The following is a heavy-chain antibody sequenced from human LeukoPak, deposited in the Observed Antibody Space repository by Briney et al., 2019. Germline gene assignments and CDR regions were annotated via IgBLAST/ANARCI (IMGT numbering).Heavy chain of an antibody. Sequence: GGSLRLSCAASGFSFSDYGTHWVRQAPGKGLEWVTFMQYDGSVIFYADSVKGRFTISRDNSKNTLYLQMNSLRAEDTAVYYCASCVHLCRSGWYGIPYGMDVWGQGTTVTVSS. D-gene: IGHD6-19*01. CDR3: ASCVHLCRSGWYGIPYGMDV. CDR1: GFSFSDYG. J-gene: IGHJ6*02. V-gene: IGHV3-30*02. CDR2: MQYDGSVI.